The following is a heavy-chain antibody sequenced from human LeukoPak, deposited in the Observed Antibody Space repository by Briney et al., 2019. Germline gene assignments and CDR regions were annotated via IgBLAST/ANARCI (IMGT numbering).Heavy chain of an antibody. Sequence: GGSLRLSCAASGFTFSSYWMHWVRQVPGKGLVWVSRINSYWSSTSYADSVKGRFTISRDNAKNTLYVQMNSLRAEDTAVYYCSTGSGHAFDIWGRGTMVTVSS. J-gene: IGHJ3*02. CDR1: GFTFSSYW. D-gene: IGHD3-10*01. CDR3: STGSGHAFDI. V-gene: IGHV3-74*01. CDR2: INSYWSST.